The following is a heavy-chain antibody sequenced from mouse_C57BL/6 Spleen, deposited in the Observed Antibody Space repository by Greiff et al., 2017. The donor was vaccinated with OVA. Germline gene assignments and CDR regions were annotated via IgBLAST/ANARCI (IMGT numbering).Heavy chain of an antibody. J-gene: IGHJ4*01. D-gene: IGHD2-14*01. CDR1: GYTFTDYE. V-gene: IGHV1-15*01. Sequence: QVQLQQSGAELVRPGASVTLSCKASGYTFTDYEMHWVKQTPVHGLEWIGAIDPETGGTAYNQKFKGKAIPTADKSSSTAYMELRSLTSEDSAVYYCTREGTNPYAMDYWGQGTSVTVSS. CDR3: TREGTNPYAMDY. CDR2: IDPETGGT.